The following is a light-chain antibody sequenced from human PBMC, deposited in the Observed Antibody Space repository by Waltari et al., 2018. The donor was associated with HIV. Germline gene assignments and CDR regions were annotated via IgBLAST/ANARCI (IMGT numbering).Light chain of an antibody. Sequence: EIVLMQSPGTLSLSPGERATLSCRATQSVSSSLLAWYQQKPGQAPRLLICGASTRATGIPDRFSGSGSGTDFTLTISRLEPEDFAVYYCQHYRSSQGFTFGPGTKVDIK. V-gene: IGKV3-20*01. J-gene: IGKJ3*01. CDR2: GAS. CDR3: QHYRSSQGFT. CDR1: QSVSSSL.